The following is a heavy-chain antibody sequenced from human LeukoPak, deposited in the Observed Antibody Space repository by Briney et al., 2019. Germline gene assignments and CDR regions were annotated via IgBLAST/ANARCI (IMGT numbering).Heavy chain of an antibody. CDR1: GGTFSSYA. CDR3: ARDNRVREGYSSSWCDY. J-gene: IGHJ4*02. CDR2: IIPIFGTA. D-gene: IGHD6-13*01. V-gene: IGHV1-69*06. Sequence: ASVKVSCKASGGTFSSYAISWVRQAPGQGLEWMGGIIPIFGTANYAQKFQGRVTITADKSTSTAYMELSSLRSEDTAVYYCARDNRVREGYSSSWCDYWGQGTLVTVSS.